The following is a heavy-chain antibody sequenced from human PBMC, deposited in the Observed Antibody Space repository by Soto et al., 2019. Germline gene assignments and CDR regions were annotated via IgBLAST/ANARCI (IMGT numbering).Heavy chain of an antibody. CDR2: IYHSGST. CDR3: ATTDTVQGYYYYGMDV. V-gene: IGHV4-4*02. CDR1: GGSISSSNC. D-gene: IGHD5-18*01. J-gene: IGHJ6*02. Sequence: SETLSLTCAVSGGSISSSNCWSWVRQPPGKGLEWIGEIYHSGSTNYNPSLKSRVTISVDKSKNQFSLKLSSVTAADTAVYYCATTDTVQGYYYYGMDVWGQGTTVTVSS.